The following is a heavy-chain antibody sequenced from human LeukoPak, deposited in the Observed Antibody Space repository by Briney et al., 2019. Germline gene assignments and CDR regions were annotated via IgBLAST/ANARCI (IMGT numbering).Heavy chain of an antibody. V-gene: IGHV3-48*01. CDR3: ARVMGHYYDSSGYLDAFDI. J-gene: IGHJ3*02. CDR2: ISSSSSTI. CDR1: GFTFSSYS. D-gene: IGHD3-22*01. Sequence: GGSLRLSCAASGFTFSSYSINWVRQAPGKGLEWVSYISSSSSTIYYADSVKGRFTISRDNAKNSLYLQMNSLRAEDTAVYYCARVMGHYYDSSGYLDAFDIWGQGTMVTVSS.